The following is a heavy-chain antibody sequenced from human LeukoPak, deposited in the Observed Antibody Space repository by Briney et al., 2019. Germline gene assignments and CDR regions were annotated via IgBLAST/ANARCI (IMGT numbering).Heavy chain of an antibody. V-gene: IGHV1-2*02. CDR1: GYTFTGYY. CDR2: INPNSGGT. J-gene: IGHJ4*02. D-gene: IGHD5-12*01. Sequence: ASVKVSCEASGYTFTGYYTHWVRQAPGQGLEWMGWINPNSGGTNYAQKFQGRVTMTRDTSISTAYMELSRLRSDDTAVHYCARDKWLMPDRSPLDYWGQGTLVTVSS. CDR3: ARDKWLMPDRSPLDY.